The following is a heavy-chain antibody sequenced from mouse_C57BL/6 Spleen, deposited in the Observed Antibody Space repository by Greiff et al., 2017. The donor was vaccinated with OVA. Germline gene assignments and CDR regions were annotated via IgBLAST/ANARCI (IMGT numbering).Heavy chain of an antibody. CDR3: ARMGEDGNYYFDY. Sequence: QVQLQQSGAELVKPGASVKISCKASGYAFSSYWMNWVKQRPGKGLEWIGQIYPGDGDTNYNGKFKGKATLTADKSSSTAYMQLSSLTSEDSAVYFCARMGEDGNYYFDYWGQGTTLTVSS. CDR1: GYAFSSYW. J-gene: IGHJ2*01. CDR2: IYPGDGDT. V-gene: IGHV1-80*01. D-gene: IGHD2-1*01.